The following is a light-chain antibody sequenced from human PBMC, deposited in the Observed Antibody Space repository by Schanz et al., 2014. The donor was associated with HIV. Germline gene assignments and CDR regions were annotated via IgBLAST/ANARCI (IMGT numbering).Light chain of an antibody. CDR3: SSYTTTNTWL. J-gene: IGLJ3*02. Sequence: QSALTQPTSVSGSPGQSITISCTVASSDVGDFNFVSWDQQHPGKAPKLMIYDFSDRPSGISSRFSGSKSGNTASLTISALQAEDEADYYCSSYTTTNTWLFGGGTKLTVL. CDR1: SSDVGDFNF. CDR2: DFS. V-gene: IGLV2-14*03.